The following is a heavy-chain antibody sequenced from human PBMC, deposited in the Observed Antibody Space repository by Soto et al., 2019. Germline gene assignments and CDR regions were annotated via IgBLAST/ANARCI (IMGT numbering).Heavy chain of an antibody. J-gene: IGHJ4*02. D-gene: IGHD6-19*01. V-gene: IGHV3-21*01. CDR1: GFTFSSYS. Sequence: GGSLRLSCAASGFTFSSYSMNWVRQAPGKGLEWVSSISSSSSSYIYYADSVKGRFTISRDNAKHSLYLQMNSLGAEDTAVYYCARDLRGSGRSSGWTYYFDYWGQGTLVTVSS. CDR2: ISSSSSSYI. CDR3: ARDLRGSGRSSGWTYYFDY.